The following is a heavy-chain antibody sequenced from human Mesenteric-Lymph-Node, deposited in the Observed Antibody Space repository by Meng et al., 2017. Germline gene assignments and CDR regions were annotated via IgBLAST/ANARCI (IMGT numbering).Heavy chain of an antibody. V-gene: IGHV4-34*01. CDR3: ARHHHSPTFDY. D-gene: IGHD1-14*01. Sequence: QVHLQQWGAGLLKPSETLSLTCAVYGGSFSGYYWSWIRQPPGKGLEWIGEINHSGSTNYNPSLKSRVTISVDTSKNQFSLKLSSVTAADTAVYHCARHHHSPTFDYWGQGTLVTVSS. J-gene: IGHJ4*02. CDR2: INHSGST. CDR1: GGSFSGYY.